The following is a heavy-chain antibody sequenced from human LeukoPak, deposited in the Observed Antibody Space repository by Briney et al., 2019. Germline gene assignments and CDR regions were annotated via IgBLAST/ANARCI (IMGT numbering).Heavy chain of an antibody. V-gene: IGHV3-74*01. D-gene: IGHD2-15*01. CDR3: ARETREAGSGDHQTDSFDV. CDR2: INSDASRP. CDR1: RFTFSDYW. J-gene: IGHJ3*01. Sequence: GGSLRLSCAASRFTFSDYWMHWVRQAPGKGLVWVSRINSDASRPSYADSVKGRFTISRDNAKNNLYLQMNSLRVEDTALYYCARETREAGSGDHQTDSFDVWGQGTMVSVSS.